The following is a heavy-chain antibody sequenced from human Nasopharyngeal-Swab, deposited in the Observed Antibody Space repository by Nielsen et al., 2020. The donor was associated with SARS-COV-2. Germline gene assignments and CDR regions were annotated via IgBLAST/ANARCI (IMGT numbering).Heavy chain of an antibody. V-gene: IGHV3-21*01. D-gene: IGHD3-22*01. CDR3: ARDSPDSSGYYYFDY. Sequence: LKISCAASGFTFSSYWMNWVRQAPGKGLEWVSSISSSSSYIYYADSVKGRFTISRDNAKNSLYLQINSLRAEDTAVYYCARDSPDSSGYYYFDYWGQGTLVTVSS. J-gene: IGHJ4*02. CDR1: GFTFSSYW. CDR2: ISSSSSYI.